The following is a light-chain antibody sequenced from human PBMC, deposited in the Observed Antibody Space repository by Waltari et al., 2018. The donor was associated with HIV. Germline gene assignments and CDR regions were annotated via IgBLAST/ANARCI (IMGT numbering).Light chain of an antibody. CDR3: QQHYSTPWT. CDR2: WAS. CDR1: QSVLSSSNNKNY. V-gene: IGKV4-1*01. J-gene: IGKJ1*01. Sequence: DIVMTQSPDSLAVSRGERATINCKSSQSVLSSSNNKNYLSWYQQKPGQPPKLLIYWASTRESGVPDRFSGSGSGTDFTLTISSLQAEDVAVYYCQQHYSTPWTFGQGTKVEIK.